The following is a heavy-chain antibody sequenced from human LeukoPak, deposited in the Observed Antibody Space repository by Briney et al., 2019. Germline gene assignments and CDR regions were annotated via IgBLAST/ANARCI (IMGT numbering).Heavy chain of an antibody. CDR3: ARFLGGYSYGWVDY. CDR2: IYYSGST. CDR1: GGSISSSSYY. Sequence: SETLSLTCTVSGGSISSSSYYWGWIRQPPGKGLEWIGSIYYSGSTYYNPSLKSRVTISVDTSKNQFSLKLSSVTAADTAVYYCARFLGGYSYGWVDYWGQGTLVTVSS. V-gene: IGHV4-39*07. J-gene: IGHJ4*02. D-gene: IGHD5-18*01.